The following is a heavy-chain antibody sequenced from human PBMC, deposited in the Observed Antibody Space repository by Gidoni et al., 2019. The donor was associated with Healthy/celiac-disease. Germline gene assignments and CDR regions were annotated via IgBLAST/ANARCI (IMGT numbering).Heavy chain of an antibody. CDR1: GGSISSGSYY. J-gene: IGHJ6*02. V-gene: IGHV4-61*02. D-gene: IGHD1-1*01. CDR2: IYTSGST. CDR3: ARANWNYDLSGMDV. Sequence: QVQLQESGPGLVKPSQTLSLTCTVSGGSISSGSYYWSWIRQPAGKGLEWIGRIYTSGSTNYNPSLKSRVTISVDTSKNQFSLKLSSVTAADTAVYYCARANWNYDLSGMDVWGQGTTVTVSS.